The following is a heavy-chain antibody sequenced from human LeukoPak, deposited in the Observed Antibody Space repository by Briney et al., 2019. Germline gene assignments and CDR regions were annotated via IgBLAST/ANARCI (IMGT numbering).Heavy chain of an antibody. CDR2: ISSSSSYI. Sequence: GGSLRLSCAASGFTFSSYSMNWVRQAPGKGLEWVSSISSSSSYIYYADSVKGRFTISRDNAKNSLYLQMNSLRAEDTAVYYCARDKHYYDSSGYSDAFDIWGQGTTVTVSS. CDR1: GFTFSSYS. CDR3: ARDKHYYDSSGYSDAFDI. D-gene: IGHD3-22*01. J-gene: IGHJ3*02. V-gene: IGHV3-21*01.